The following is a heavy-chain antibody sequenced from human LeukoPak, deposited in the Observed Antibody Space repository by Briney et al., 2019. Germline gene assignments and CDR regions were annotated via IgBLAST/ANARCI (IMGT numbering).Heavy chain of an antibody. CDR1: GGSISSSSYY. CDR3: ARYRIAVAGTAN. D-gene: IGHD6-19*01. Sequence: SETLSLTCAVSGGSISSSSYYWGWIRQPPGKGLEWIGSIYYSGSTYYNPSLKSRVTISVDTSKNQFSLKLSSVTAADTAVYYCARYRIAVAGTANWGQGTLVTVSS. V-gene: IGHV4-39*01. CDR2: IYYSGST. J-gene: IGHJ4*02.